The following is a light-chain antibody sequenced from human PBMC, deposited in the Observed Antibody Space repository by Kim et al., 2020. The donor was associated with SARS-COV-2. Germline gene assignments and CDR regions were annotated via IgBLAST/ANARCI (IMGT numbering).Light chain of an antibody. Sequence: VSPGQTAICSCSGDQLGHKFVSWFQQRPGQSPVLVIHEDNKRPSGIPERFSGSNSGNTATLTISGTQAMDEADYYCQAWDSSTAAFGGGTKVTVL. J-gene: IGLJ2*01. CDR1: QLGHKF. V-gene: IGLV3-1*01. CDR3: QAWDSSTAA. CDR2: EDN.